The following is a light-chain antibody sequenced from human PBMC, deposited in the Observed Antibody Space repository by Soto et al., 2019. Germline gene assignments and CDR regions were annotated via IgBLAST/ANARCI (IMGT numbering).Light chain of an antibody. J-gene: IGLJ2*01. CDR1: SSNIGNNY. V-gene: IGLV1-51*01. CDR2: DNN. Sequence: SVLTQPPSVSAAPGQKVTISCSGSSSNIGNNYVSWYQQVPGTAPKLLIFDNNKRPSVIPDRFSGSKSGTSASLAITGLQTEDEADYYCQTYDSSLSGLVFGGGTKVTV. CDR3: QTYDSSLSGLV.